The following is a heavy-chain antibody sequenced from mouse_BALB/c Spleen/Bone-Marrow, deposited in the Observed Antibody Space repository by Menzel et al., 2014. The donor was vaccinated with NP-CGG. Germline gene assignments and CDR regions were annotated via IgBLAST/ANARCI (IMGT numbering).Heavy chain of an antibody. CDR1: GYAFSVYW. V-gene: IGHV1-80*01. D-gene: IGHD6-1*01. Sequence: QVQLQQSGAELVRPGSSVKISCKASGYAFSVYWMNWVKQRPGQGLEWIGQIYHGDGDTNYNGKFKGRATLTADKSSNTAYMQLSSLTSEDSAVYFCARGRNSVDYWGQGTTLTVSS. CDR3: ARGRNSVDY. J-gene: IGHJ2*01. CDR2: IYHGDGDT.